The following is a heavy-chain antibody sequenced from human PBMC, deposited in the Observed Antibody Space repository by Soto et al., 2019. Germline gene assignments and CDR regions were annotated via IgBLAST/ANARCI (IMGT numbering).Heavy chain of an antibody. CDR2: IIPIFGTA. D-gene: IGHD2-8*01. CDR1: GGTFSSYA. J-gene: IGHJ6*02. Sequence: QVQLVQSGAEVKKPGSSVKVSCKASGGTFSSYAISWVRQAPGQGLEWMGGIIPIFGTANYAQKFQGRVTITAYESTSTAYMELSSLRSEDTAVYYCATTRYCTNGVCYHYYYYGMDVWGQGTTVTVSS. V-gene: IGHV1-69*01. CDR3: ATTRYCTNGVCYHYYYYGMDV.